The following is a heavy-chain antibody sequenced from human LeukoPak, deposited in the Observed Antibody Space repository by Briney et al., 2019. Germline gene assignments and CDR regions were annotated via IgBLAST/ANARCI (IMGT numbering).Heavy chain of an antibody. J-gene: IGHJ6*03. CDR1: GFTFSSYC. CDR3: ARDPYSGSYGPYYYYYMDV. CDR2: ITSSSSYI. Sequence: PGGSLRLSCAASGFTFSSYCMSWVRQAPGKGPEWVSSITSSSSYIYYADSVKGRFTISRDNAKNSLYLQMDSLRVEDTAVYYCARDPYSGSYGPYYYYYMDVWGKGTTVTISS. D-gene: IGHD1-26*01. V-gene: IGHV3-21*06.